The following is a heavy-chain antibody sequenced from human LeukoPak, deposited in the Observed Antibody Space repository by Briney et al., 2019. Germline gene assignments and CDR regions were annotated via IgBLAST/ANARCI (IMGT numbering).Heavy chain of an antibody. D-gene: IGHD3-22*01. CDR2: ISWDGGST. CDR1: GFTFDDYT. J-gene: IGHJ4*02. Sequence: GGSLRPSCAASGFTFDDYTMHWVRHAPGKGLEWVSLISWDGGSTYYADSVKGRFTISRDNSKNSLYLQMNSLRTEDTALYYCAKASYDSSGSLDYWGQGTLVTVSS. V-gene: IGHV3-43*01. CDR3: AKASYDSSGSLDY.